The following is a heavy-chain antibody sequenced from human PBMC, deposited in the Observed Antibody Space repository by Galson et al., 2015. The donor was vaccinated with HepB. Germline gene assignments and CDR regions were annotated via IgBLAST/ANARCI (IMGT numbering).Heavy chain of an antibody. CDR1: GYTFTTYH. J-gene: IGHJ4*02. Sequence: SVKVSCKASGYTFTTYHMHWVRQAPGQGLEWMGIINPSGSSTSYAQKFQGRVAMTRDTSTSTVYMELSSLTSEDTAVYYCARKEYTYFDYWGQGTLVTVSS. V-gene: IGHV1-46*01. CDR3: ARKEYTYFDY. CDR2: INPSGSST. D-gene: IGHD1-1*01.